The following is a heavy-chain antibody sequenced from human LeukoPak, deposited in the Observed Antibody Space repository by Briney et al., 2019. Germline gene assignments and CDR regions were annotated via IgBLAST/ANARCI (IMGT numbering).Heavy chain of an antibody. CDR3: VRAGYTYGTLYF. CDR2: MKQDGGDK. Sequence: GGSLRPSCAASGFTFRDYWMTWVRQAPGKGLEWVADMKQDGGDKNYVDSVKGRFTISRDNAKNSLYLQMDSLRAEDTAVYYCVRAGYTYGTLYFWGQGTLVTVSS. V-gene: IGHV3-7*01. J-gene: IGHJ4*02. CDR1: GFTFRDYW. D-gene: IGHD5-18*01.